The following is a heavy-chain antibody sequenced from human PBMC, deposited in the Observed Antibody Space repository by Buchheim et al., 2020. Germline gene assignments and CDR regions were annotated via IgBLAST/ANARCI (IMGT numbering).Heavy chain of an antibody. CDR1: GLSFSGHW. V-gene: IGHV3-7*03. CDR3: ARDEGWTVVINTGENWYFDL. CDR2: INQDGSET. J-gene: IGHJ2*01. D-gene: IGHD2-2*01. Sequence: EVQLVESGGALVQPGGSLRLSCAAAGLSFSGHWMSWVRQAPGKGLEWVANINQDGSETYYADSVKGRFTISRDNAKKSLYLQTNSLRVEDTAVYYCARDEGWTVVINTGENWYFDLWGRGTL.